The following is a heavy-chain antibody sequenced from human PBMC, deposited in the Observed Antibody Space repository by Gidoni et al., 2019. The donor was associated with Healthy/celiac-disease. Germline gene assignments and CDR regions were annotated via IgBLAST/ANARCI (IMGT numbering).Heavy chain of an antibody. J-gene: IGHJ4*02. CDR3: ARPGKQFSYGYRGPRAAAGPYDY. V-gene: IGHV4-34*01. CDR1: GGSFSGYY. D-gene: IGHD5-18*01. Sequence: QVQLQQWGAGLLKPSETLSLTCAVYGGSFSGYYWSWIRQPPGKGLEWIGEINHSGSTNYHPSLKSRVTISVDTSKNQFSLKLSSVTAADTAVYYCARPGKQFSYGYRGPRAAAGPYDYWGQGTLVTVSS. CDR2: INHSGST.